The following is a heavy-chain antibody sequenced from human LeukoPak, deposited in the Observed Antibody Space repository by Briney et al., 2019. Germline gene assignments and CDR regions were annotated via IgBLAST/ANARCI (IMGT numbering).Heavy chain of an antibody. CDR1: GGSFSGYY. J-gene: IGHJ6*02. CDR2: INHSGST. Sequence: SETLSLTCAVYGGSFSGYYWSWIRQPPGKGLEWIGEINHSGSTNYNPSLKSRVTISVDTSKNQFSLKLSSATAADTAVYYCARIKTTVTSSGFYYYYGMDVWGQGTTVTVSS. CDR3: ARIKTTVTSSGFYYYYGMDV. V-gene: IGHV4-34*01. D-gene: IGHD4-17*01.